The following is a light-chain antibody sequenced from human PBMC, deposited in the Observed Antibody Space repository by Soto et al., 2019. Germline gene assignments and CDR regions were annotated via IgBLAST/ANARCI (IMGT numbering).Light chain of an antibody. Sequence: QTVVTQEPSFSVSPGGTVTLTCGLSSGSVSTSSYPSWYQQTPGQAPRTLIYSTNTRSSGVPDRFSGSILGNKAALTITGAQADDESDYYCVLYMGSGIWVFGGGTKLTV. V-gene: IGLV8-61*01. CDR2: STN. CDR3: VLYMGSGIWV. J-gene: IGLJ3*02. CDR1: SGSVSTSSY.